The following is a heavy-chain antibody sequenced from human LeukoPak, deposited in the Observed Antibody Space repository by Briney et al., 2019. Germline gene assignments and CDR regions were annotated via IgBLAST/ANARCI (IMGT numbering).Heavy chain of an antibody. CDR2: FDPEDGET. Sequence: APVKVSCKVSGYTLTELSMHWVRQAPGKGLEWMGGFDPEDGETIYAQKFQGRVTMTEDTSTDTAYMELSSLRSEDTAVYYCATGGYDILTGYYGDARRGYYFDHWGQGTLVTVSS. CDR3: ATGGYDILTGYYGDARRGYYFDH. D-gene: IGHD3-9*01. CDR1: GYTLTELS. V-gene: IGHV1-24*01. J-gene: IGHJ4*02.